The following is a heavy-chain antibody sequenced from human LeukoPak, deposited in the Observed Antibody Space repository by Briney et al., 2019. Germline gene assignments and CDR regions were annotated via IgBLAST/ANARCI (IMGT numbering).Heavy chain of an antibody. J-gene: IGHJ4*02. CDR2: TYYRSKWYN. CDR1: GDSVSSNSAV. V-gene: IGHV6-1*01. CDR3: TRGGAAAGFDY. Sequence: SQTLSLTCAISGDSVSSNSAVWNWIRQSPSRGLEWLGRTYYRSKWYNDYAIPVKSRITINPDTSKNQFSLQLNSVTPEDTAMYYCTRGGAAAGFDYWGQGTLVTVSS. D-gene: IGHD6-13*01.